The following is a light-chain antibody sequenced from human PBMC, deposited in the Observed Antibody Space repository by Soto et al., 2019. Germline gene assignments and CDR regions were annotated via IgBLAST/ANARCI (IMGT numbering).Light chain of an antibody. V-gene: IGKV3-11*01. CDR1: QSVRSF. J-gene: IGKJ3*01. CDR2: DAS. Sequence: EIVLTQSPATLSLSPGERATLSCRASQSVRSFLAWYQQKPGQAPRLLIYDASNRATGIPARFSGSGSGTDFTLTISGLEPEDSAVYYCQQRSNWPPITFGPGTKVDVK. CDR3: QQRSNWPPIT.